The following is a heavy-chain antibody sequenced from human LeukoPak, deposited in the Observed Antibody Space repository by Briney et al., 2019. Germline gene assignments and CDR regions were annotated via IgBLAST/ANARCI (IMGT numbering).Heavy chain of an antibody. CDR2: IWYDGSNK. CDR3: ARDWAGKGGSYLFDY. V-gene: IGHV3-33*01. D-gene: IGHD1-26*01. CDR1: GFTFSSYG. Sequence: GGSLRLSCAASGFTFSSYGMHWVRQAPGKGLEWVAVIWYDGSNKYYADSVKGRFTISRDNSKNTLYLQMNSLRAEDTAVYYCARDWAGKGGSYLFDYWGQGTLVTVSS. J-gene: IGHJ4*02.